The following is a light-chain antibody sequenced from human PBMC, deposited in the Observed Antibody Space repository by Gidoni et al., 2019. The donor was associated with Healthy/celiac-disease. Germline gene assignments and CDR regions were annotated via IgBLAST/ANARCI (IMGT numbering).Light chain of an antibody. Sequence: EIVLTQSPATLSLSPGERATLSCRASQSVSSYLAWYQQKPGQAPRLLIYDASNRATGILARFSGSGSGTDFTLTISSLEPEDFAVYYCQQRSRTFXQXTKVEIK. CDR1: QSVSSY. V-gene: IGKV3-11*01. J-gene: IGKJ1*01. CDR3: QQRSRT. CDR2: DAS.